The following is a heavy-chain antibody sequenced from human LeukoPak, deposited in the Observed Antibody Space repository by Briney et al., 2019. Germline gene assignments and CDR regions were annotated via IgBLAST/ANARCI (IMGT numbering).Heavy chain of an antibody. CDR1: GFTFSSYA. V-gene: IGHV3-30-3*01. J-gene: IGHJ6*02. Sequence: GSLRLSCAASGFTFSSYAMHWVRQAPGKGLEWVAVISYDGSNKYYADSVKGRFTISRDNSKNTLYLQMNSLRAEDTAVHYCARESVVVVITYYYGMDVWGQGTTVTVSS. CDR2: ISYDGSNK. CDR3: ARESVVVVITYYYGMDV. D-gene: IGHD3-22*01.